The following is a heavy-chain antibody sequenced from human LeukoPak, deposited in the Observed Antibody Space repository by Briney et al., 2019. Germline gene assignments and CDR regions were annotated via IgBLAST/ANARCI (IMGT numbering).Heavy chain of an antibody. V-gene: IGHV1-58*01. CDR3: ARDHYYDSSGYTFRH. D-gene: IGHD3-22*01. CDR1: GFTFTSSA. J-gene: IGHJ1*01. CDR2: IVVGTGNT. Sequence: GASVKVSCKASGFTFTSSAVQWVRQARGQRLEWIGWIVVGTGNTKYAQKFQERVTITRDMSTSTAYMELSSLRSEDTAVYYCARDHYYDSSGYTFRHWGQGTLVTVSS.